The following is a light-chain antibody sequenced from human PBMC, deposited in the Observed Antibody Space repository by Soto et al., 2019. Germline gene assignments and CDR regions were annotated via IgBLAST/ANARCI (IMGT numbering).Light chain of an antibody. J-gene: IGLJ2*01. V-gene: IGLV2-18*01. CDR1: TSDVGSYNR. Sequence: QSALTQPPSVSGSPGQSVTISCTGTTSDVGSYNRVSWYQQPPGTAPKLMIYDVSNRPSGVPDRFSGSKSGNTASLTISGLQAEDEADYYCSLYTGTSTPVVFGGGTKLTVL. CDR2: DVS. CDR3: SLYTGTSTPVV.